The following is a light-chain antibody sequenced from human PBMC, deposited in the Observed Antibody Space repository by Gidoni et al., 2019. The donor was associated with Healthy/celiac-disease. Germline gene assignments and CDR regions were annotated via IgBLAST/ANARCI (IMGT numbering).Light chain of an antibody. CDR3: QQYNNWPPLT. V-gene: IGKV3-15*01. Sequence: EIVMTQSPATLSVSPGERATLSCRASQCVSSNLAWYQQKPGQAPRLLIYGASTRATGIPARFSGSGSWTEFTLTISSLQSEDFAVYYCQQYNNWPPLTFGGGTKVEIK. J-gene: IGKJ4*01. CDR2: GAS. CDR1: QCVSSN.